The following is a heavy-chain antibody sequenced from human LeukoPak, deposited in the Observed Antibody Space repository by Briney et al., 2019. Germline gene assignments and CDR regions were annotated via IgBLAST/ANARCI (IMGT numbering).Heavy chain of an antibody. V-gene: IGHV3-30*18. D-gene: IGHD3-22*01. CDR2: ISYDGSNR. CDR1: GFTFSGYG. CDR3: AKGLDSSGYDY. J-gene: IGHJ4*02. Sequence: GGSLRLSCAASGFTFSGYGMHWVRQAPGKGLEWVAVISYDGSNRYYADSVKGRFTISRDNSKNTLYLQMNSLRAEDTAVYYCAKGLDSSGYDYWGQGTLVTVSS.